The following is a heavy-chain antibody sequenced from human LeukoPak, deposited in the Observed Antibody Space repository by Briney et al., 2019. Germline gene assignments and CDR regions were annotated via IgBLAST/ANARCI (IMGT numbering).Heavy chain of an antibody. Sequence: SETLSLACIVSDGSISNYYWSWIRQPAGKGLEWIGRSFSSGRTNYSPSLKTRVTMSVDTSKNQFSLKLSSVTAADTAVYYCARGGGIPYPDYYYYYYMDVWGKGTTVTVSS. CDR1: DGSISNYY. CDR2: SFSSGRT. D-gene: IGHD2-2*02. V-gene: IGHV4-4*07. CDR3: ARGGGIPYPDYYYYYYMDV. J-gene: IGHJ6*03.